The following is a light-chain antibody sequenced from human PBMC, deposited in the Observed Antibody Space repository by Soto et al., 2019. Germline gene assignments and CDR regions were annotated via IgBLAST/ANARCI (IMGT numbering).Light chain of an antibody. CDR2: DVS. J-gene: IGLJ2*01. Sequence: QSALTQPASVSGSPGQSITISCTGTSSDVGGYNYVSWYQHHPGKAPKLIIYDVSIRPSGVSNRFSGSKSGNTASLTISGLQAEDEADYYCSSYSSSSTLVVFGGGTQLTVL. V-gene: IGLV2-14*03. CDR1: SSDVGGYNY. CDR3: SSYSSSSTLVV.